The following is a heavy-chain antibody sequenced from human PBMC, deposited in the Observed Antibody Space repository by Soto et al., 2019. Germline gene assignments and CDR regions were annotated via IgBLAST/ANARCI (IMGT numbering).Heavy chain of an antibody. J-gene: IGHJ3*02. CDR3: ARGYRYSSGWQRFDAFDI. CDR2: IIPILGIA. Sequence: SVRVSCKASGGTFSSYTISWVRQAPGQELEWMGRIIPILGIANYAQKFQGRVTITADKSTSTAYMELSSLRSEDTAVYYCARGYRYSSGWQRFDAFDIWGQGTMVTVSS. D-gene: IGHD6-19*01. V-gene: IGHV1-69*02. CDR1: GGTFSSYT.